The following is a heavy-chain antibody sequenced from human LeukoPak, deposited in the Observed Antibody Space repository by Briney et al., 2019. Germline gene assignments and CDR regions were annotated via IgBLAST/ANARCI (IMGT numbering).Heavy chain of an antibody. CDR2: ILNDGGST. Sequence: GGSLRLSCAASRFTFNTYWMHWVRQAPGEGPVWVAHILNDGGSTSYADSVKGRFIISRDNAKNTLSPQMNSLRAEDTAVYYCVRHNYGYDYWGQGTPVTVSS. CDR1: RFTFNTYW. J-gene: IGHJ4*02. V-gene: IGHV3-74*01. CDR3: VRHNYGYDY. D-gene: IGHD5-18*01.